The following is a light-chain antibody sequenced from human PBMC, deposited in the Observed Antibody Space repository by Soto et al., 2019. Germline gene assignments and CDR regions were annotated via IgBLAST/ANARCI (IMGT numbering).Light chain of an antibody. V-gene: IGKV1-17*01. J-gene: IGKJ1*01. CDR2: AAS. Sequence: DIQMTQSPSSLSASVGDRVTITCRASQGIRTDLGSYQQKPGKAHKRQIYAASSLQSGVPSRSSESLSETEFTLQVSRLQPEDFATCQCLRHNSYERTVGQGTKVEIK. CDR1: QGIRTD. CDR3: LRHNSYERT.